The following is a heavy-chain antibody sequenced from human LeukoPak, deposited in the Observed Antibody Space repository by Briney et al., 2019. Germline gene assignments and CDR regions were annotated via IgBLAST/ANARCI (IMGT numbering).Heavy chain of an antibody. CDR2: IYSGGST. CDR1: GFTVSSNY. Sequence: GGSLRLSCAASGFTVSSNYMSWVRQAPREELEWVSVIYSGGSTYYADSVKGRFTISRDNSKNTLYLQMNSLRAEDTAVYYCARVPRSSGWTYFDYWGQGTLVTVSS. V-gene: IGHV3-66*01. D-gene: IGHD6-19*01. J-gene: IGHJ4*02. CDR3: ARVPRSSGWTYFDY.